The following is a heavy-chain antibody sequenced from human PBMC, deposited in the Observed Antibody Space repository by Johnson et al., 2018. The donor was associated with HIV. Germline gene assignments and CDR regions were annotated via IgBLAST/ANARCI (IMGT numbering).Heavy chain of an antibody. CDR3: ARGRGGSYADSFDI. J-gene: IGHJ3*02. CDR2: ISYDVSNK. D-gene: IGHD1-26*01. CDR1: GFTFSTYA. V-gene: IGHV3-30*04. Sequence: QVQLVESGGGVVQPGRSLRLSCAASGFTFSTYAMHWVRQAPGKGLEWVEVISYDVSNKYYADSVKGRFTISRDNSKNTLYLQMNSLRAEDTAVYYCARGRGGSYADSFDIWGQGTMVTVSS.